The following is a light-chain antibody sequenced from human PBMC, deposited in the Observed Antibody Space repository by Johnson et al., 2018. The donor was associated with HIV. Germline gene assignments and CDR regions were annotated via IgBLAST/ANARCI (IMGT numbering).Light chain of an antibody. V-gene: IGLV1-44*01. Sequence: QSMLTQPPSVSAAPGQKVTISCSGTSSNIGNNTVNWYQQLPGTAPKLLIYRNNQRPSGVPDRFSGSQSGTSASLAISGLPAEDAADYYCAAWDDSLNGYVFGTGTKVTVL. CDR1: SSNIGNNT. CDR3: AAWDDSLNGYV. J-gene: IGLJ1*01. CDR2: RNN.